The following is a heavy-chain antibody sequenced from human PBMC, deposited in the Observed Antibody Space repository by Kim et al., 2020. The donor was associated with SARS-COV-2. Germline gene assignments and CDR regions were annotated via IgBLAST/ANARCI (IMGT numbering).Heavy chain of an antibody. CDR2: ISYDGSNN. Sequence: GGSLRLSCAASGFTLSSYAMHWVRQAPGKGLEWVAVISYDGSNNYYADSVKGRFTISRDNSKNTLYLQMNSLRAEDTAVYYCARPYSGSYYSHFDYWRQGTLVTVSA. D-gene: IGHD1-26*01. CDR1: GFTLSSYA. V-gene: IGHV3-30-3*01. J-gene: IGHJ4*02. CDR3: ARPYSGSYYSHFDY.